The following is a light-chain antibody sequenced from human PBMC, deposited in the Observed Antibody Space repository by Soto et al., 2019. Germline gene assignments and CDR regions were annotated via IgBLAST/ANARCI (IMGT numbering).Light chain of an antibody. Sequence: IQMTQSPSSLSASVGDRVTIACQASQDISNYLHWYQQKPGKAQKLLIYDASNLETGVPSRFSGSGSGTDFTFTISSLQPEDIATYYCQQYDNFPRAINFGQGTRLEI. CDR3: QQYDNFPRAIN. J-gene: IGKJ5*01. CDR1: QDISNY. V-gene: IGKV1-33*01. CDR2: DAS.